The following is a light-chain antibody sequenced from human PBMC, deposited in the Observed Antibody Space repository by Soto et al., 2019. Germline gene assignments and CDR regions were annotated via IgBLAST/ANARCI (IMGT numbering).Light chain of an antibody. V-gene: IGLV4-69*01. CDR2: LNSDGRH. J-gene: IGLJ3*02. Sequence: QPVLTQSPSASASLGASVKLTCTLSSGHSSYAIAWHQQQPEKGPRYLMNLNSDGRHPKGDGIPDRFSGSSSGAERYLTISCLQSEDEADYYCQTWATGIRVFGGGTKLTVL. CDR1: SGHSSYA. CDR3: QTWATGIRV.